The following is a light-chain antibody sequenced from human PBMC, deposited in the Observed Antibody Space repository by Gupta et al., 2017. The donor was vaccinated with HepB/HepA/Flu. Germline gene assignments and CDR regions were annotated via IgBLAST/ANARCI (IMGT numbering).Light chain of an antibody. Sequence: DIQMTQSPSSLSASVGDRVTITCRASQSISTYLNWYQQKPGKAPKLLIYAASSLQSGVPSGLSGSGSGTDFTLTISSLQPEDFATYYCQQSYSTPLTFGGGTKVEIK. CDR2: AAS. CDR1: QSISTY. CDR3: QQSYSTPLT. V-gene: IGKV1-39*01. J-gene: IGKJ4*01.